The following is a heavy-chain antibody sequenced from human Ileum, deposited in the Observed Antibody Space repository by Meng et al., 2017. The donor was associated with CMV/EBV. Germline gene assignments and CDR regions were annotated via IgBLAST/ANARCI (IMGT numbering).Heavy chain of an antibody. Sequence: VESGWGSVQAVGSPCPFCSGRGLNFSGTLIEWVQQAPGEGLVLNSRIKSYWSDIHYAESVKGRFTISRDIAKKTFYLQMNSRTAEDTAVYYCAGISGTKNGAVFDYWGQGTLVTVSS. J-gene: IGHJ4*02. CDR1: GLNFSGTL. CDR3: AGISGTKNGAVFDY. D-gene: IGHD1-7*01. CDR2: IKSYWSDI. V-gene: IGHV3-74*02.